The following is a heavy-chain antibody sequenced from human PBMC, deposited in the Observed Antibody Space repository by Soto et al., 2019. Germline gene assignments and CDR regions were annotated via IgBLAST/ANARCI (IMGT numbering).Heavy chain of an antibody. CDR3: ARVPILGPTGDFDY. CDR2: VTPRSGEV. Sequence: QVHLVQSGAEVKRPGDSVKVSCQASGYTFTDYHIHWVRQAPGQGLEWMGRVTPRSGEVYYSPKCQGRVTLTRETSISTAYMELTTLKFDDTAVFYCARVPILGPTGDFDYWGQGTLATVSS. CDR1: GYTFTDYH. J-gene: IGHJ4*02. D-gene: IGHD1-26*01. V-gene: IGHV1-2*02.